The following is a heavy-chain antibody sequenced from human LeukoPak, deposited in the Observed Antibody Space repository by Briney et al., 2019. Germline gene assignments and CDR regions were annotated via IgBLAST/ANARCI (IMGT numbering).Heavy chain of an antibody. CDR3: ARLYCGRDCYSSDY. V-gene: IGHV3-21*01. CDR2: ISSDSLHI. J-gene: IGHJ4*02. Sequence: GGSLRLSCGASGFTFSSYSMNWVRQAPGKGLGWVSSISSDSLHIFYADSMKGRFTISRDNAKSSLYLQMNSLRADDTAVYYCARLYCGRDCYSSDYWGQGTLVTVSS. CDR1: GFTFSSYS. D-gene: IGHD2-21*02.